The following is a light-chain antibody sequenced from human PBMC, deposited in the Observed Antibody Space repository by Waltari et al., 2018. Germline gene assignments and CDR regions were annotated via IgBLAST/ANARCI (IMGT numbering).Light chain of an antibody. V-gene: IGKV4-1*01. CDR1: QSVLYSSNNKNY. Sequence: DLVMTQSPESLAVSLGERATINCKSSQSVLYSSNNKNYLAWYQQKPGQPPKLLIYWASTRESGVPDRFSGSGSGTDFTLTISSLQAEDVAVYYCQQYYSTPTFGPGTKVDIK. CDR2: WAS. J-gene: IGKJ3*01. CDR3: QQYYSTPT.